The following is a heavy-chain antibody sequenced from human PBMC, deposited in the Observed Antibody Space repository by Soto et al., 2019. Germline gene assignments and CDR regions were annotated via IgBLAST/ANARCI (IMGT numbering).Heavy chain of an antibody. CDR3: ARVVRGVMTCDY. CDR1: GGSIRIGDYY. Sequence: HVQLQESGPGLVKPSQTLSLTCTVSGGSIRIGDYYWSWIRQPPGKGLEWIGYIYYSGSTYYNPSLKSRVTIPVDTCKNQFSLKLSSVTAADTAVYYCARVVRGVMTCDYWGQGTLVTVSS. J-gene: IGHJ4*02. CDR2: IYYSGST. V-gene: IGHV4-30-4*01. D-gene: IGHD3-10*01.